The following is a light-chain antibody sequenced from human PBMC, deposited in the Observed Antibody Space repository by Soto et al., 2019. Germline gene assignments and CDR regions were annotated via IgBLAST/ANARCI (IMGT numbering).Light chain of an antibody. CDR1: QSVSSN. Sequence: EIVMTQSPATLSVSPGERATLSCRASQSVSSNLAWYQQKPGQAPSLLIYGASTRATGIPARFSGSGSGTDFTLTISSLQSEDFAFYYCQQSNNWPRTFGHGTKVEIK. V-gene: IGKV3-15*01. CDR2: GAS. J-gene: IGKJ1*01. CDR3: QQSNNWPRT.